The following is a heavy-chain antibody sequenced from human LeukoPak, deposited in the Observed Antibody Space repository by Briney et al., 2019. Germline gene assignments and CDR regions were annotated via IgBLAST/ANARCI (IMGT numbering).Heavy chain of an antibody. J-gene: IGHJ4*02. Sequence: VSVEVSCKASGYTFTSYGISWVRQAPGQGLEWMGWTSAYNGNTNYAQKLQGRVTMTTDTSTSTAYMELRSLRSDDTAVYYCARDHRYCSSTSCVRGRLGYWGQGTLVTVSS. CDR2: TSAYNGNT. CDR3: ARDHRYCSSTSCVRGRLGY. D-gene: IGHD2-2*01. CDR1: GYTFTSYG. V-gene: IGHV1-18*01.